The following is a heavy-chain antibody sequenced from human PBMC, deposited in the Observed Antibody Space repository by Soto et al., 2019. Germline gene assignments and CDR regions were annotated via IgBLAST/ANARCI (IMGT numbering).Heavy chain of an antibody. D-gene: IGHD6-6*01. Sequence: ASVKVSCKASGYTFTGYYMHWVRQAPGQGREWMGWINPNSGGTNYAQKFQGRVTMTRDTSNSTAYMELSRLRSDDTAVYYCARVGGAAHDAFDIWGQGTMATVSS. J-gene: IGHJ3*02. CDR2: INPNSGGT. V-gene: IGHV1-2*02. CDR3: ARVGGAAHDAFDI. CDR1: GYTFTGYY.